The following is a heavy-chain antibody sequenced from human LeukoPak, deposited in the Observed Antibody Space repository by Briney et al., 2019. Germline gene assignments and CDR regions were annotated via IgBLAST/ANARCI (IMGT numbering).Heavy chain of an antibody. Sequence: PSETLSLTCTVSGYSISSGYYWGWIRQPPGKGLEWIGSIYYSGSTYYNPSLKSRVTISVDTSKNQFSLKLSSVTAVDTAVYYCAREHSSGWPVPINDAFDIWGQGTMVTVSS. CDR3: AREHSSGWPVPINDAFDI. CDR2: IYYSGST. V-gene: IGHV4-38-2*02. J-gene: IGHJ3*02. CDR1: GYSISSGYY. D-gene: IGHD6-19*01.